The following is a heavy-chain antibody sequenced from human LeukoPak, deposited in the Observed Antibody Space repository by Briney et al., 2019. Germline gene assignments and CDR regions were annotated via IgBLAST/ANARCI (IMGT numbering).Heavy chain of an antibody. V-gene: IGHV4-31*03. D-gene: IGHD2-15*01. CDR3: ARATGTPPWFDP. CDR2: IYYSGST. Sequence: SETLSLTCTVSGGSISSGGYYWSWIRQHPGKGLEWIGYIYYSGSTNYNPSLKSRVTISVDTSKNQFSLKLSSVTAADTAVYYCARATGTPPWFDPWGQGTLVTVSS. J-gene: IGHJ5*02. CDR1: GGSISSGGYY.